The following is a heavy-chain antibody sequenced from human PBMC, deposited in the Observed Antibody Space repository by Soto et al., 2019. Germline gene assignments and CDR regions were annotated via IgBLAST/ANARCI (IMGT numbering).Heavy chain of an antibody. CDR2: INHSGST. CDR1: GGSFSGYY. V-gene: IGHV4-34*01. J-gene: IGHJ6*02. D-gene: IGHD5-12*01. CDR3: ARGGGRGYSGYVIGVYYYYGMDV. Sequence: SETLSLTCAVYGGSFSGYYWSWIRQPPGKGLEWIGEINHSGSTNYNPSLKSRVTISVDTSKNQFSLKLSSVTAADTAVYYCARGGGRGYSGYVIGVYYYYGMDVWGQGATVTVSS.